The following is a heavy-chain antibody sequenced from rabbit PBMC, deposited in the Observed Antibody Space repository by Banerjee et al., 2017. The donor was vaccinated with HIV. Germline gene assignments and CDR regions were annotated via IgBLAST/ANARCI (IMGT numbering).Heavy chain of an antibody. CDR1: GFTLSSYW. V-gene: IGHV1S40*01. J-gene: IGHJ4*01. Sequence: SLEESGGGLVKPGGSLTLTCTASGFTLSSYWMCWVRQAPGKGLEWIACINTSTGNTVYASWAKGRFTISKTSSTTVTLQMTSLTAADTATYFCARDLAGVIGWNFGLWGPGTLVTVS. CDR3: ARDLAGVIGWNFGL. CDR2: INTSTGNT. D-gene: IGHD4-1*01.